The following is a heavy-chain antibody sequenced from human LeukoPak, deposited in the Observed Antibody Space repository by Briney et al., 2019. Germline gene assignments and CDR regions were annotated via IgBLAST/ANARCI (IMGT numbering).Heavy chain of an antibody. J-gene: IGHJ4*02. CDR2: ISNDGSNK. V-gene: IGHV3-30-3*01. Sequence: PGRSLRLSCAASGXIFSPFAMHWVRQAPGKGLEWVAVISNDGSNKYYADSVKGRFTISRDNSNNTVFLQMNSLRAEDTAVYFCARGYYYDRSGYLLDYWGQGTLVTVSS. D-gene: IGHD3-22*01. CDR1: GXIFSPFA. CDR3: ARGYYYDRSGYLLDY.